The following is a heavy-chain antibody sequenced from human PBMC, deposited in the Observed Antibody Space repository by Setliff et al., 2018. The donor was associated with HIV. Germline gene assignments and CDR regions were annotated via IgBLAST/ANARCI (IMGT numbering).Heavy chain of an antibody. CDR3: ARDPPGYGDSNDF. V-gene: IGHV4-34*01. D-gene: IGHD4-17*01. Sequence: SETLSLTCGVPSGPFSGYYWTWIRQPPGKGLEWIGEINHTGNTNYNPSLKSRVTLSIDTSKNQFSLNLHSVTAADTAVYYCARDPPGYGDSNDFWGQGTLVTVSS. CDR1: SGPFSGYY. J-gene: IGHJ4*02. CDR2: INHTGNT.